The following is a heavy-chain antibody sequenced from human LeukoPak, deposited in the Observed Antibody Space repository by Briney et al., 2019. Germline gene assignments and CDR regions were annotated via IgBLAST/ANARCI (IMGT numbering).Heavy chain of an antibody. V-gene: IGHV3-7*01. CDR3: ARDTLGEGEDANYGVYYFDY. D-gene: IGHD4/OR15-4a*01. CDR2: IKQDGNEK. Sequence: GGSLRLSCAVSGFRFNTYWMSWVRQAPGKGLEWVANIKQDGNEKYYADSVKGRFTISRDNGKNSLDLQMNNLRADDTAVYYCARDTLGEGEDANYGVYYFDYWGQGTVVTVSS. CDR1: GFRFNTYW. J-gene: IGHJ4*02.